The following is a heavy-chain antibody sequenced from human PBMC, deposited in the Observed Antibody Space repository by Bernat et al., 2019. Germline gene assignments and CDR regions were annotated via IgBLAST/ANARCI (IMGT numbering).Heavy chain of an antibody. CDR3: ARGRYCSGGSCYPNYYYYYYMDV. V-gene: IGHV4-34*01. CDR2: INHSGST. D-gene: IGHD2-15*01. CDR1: GGSFSGYY. Sequence: QVQLQQWGAGLLKPSETLSLTCAVYGGSFSGYYWSWIRQPPGKGLEWIGEINHSGSTNYNPSLKSRVTISVDTSKNQFSLKLSSVTAADTAVYYCARGRYCSGGSCYPNYYYYYYMDVWGKGTTVTVSS. J-gene: IGHJ6*03.